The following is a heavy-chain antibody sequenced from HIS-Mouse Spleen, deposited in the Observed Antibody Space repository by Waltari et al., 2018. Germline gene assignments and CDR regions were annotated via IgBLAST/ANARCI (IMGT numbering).Heavy chain of an antibody. CDR1: GCSISRRHYY. J-gene: IGHJ2*01. CDR3: AREIPYSSSWYDWYFDL. D-gene: IGHD6-13*01. V-gene: IGHV4-39*07. CDR2: IYYSGST. Sequence: QLQLQESGPGLVKPSETLSLTCTGPGCSISRRHYYWGWIRQPPGKGLEWIGSIYYSGSTYYNPSLKSRVTISVDTSKNQFSLKLSSVTAADTAVYYCAREIPYSSSWYDWYFDLWGRGTLVTVSS.